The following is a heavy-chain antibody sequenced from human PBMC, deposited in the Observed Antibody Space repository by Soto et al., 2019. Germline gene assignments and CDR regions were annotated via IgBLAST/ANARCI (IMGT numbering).Heavy chain of an antibody. D-gene: IGHD6-6*01. CDR3: ARDLGGIATRPPQA. V-gene: IGHV1-46*01. J-gene: IGHJ4*02. Sequence: ASLKVSCKASGYTFTSYYMHWVRQAPGQGLEWMGIIHPSGGSTTYAQKFQGRVTMTRDTSTSTVYMELSSLRSEDTAVYYCARDLGGIATRPPQAWGQGTLVTSPQ. CDR1: GYTFTSYY. CDR2: IHPSGGST.